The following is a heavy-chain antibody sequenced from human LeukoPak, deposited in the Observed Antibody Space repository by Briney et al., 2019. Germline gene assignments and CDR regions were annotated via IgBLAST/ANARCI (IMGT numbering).Heavy chain of an antibody. Sequence: GGSLGLSCAASGFTFSSYAMSWVRQAPGKGLEWVSAISGSGGSTYYADSVKGRFTISRDNSKNTLYLQMNSLRAEDTAVYYCAKFFSSYYYYGMDVWGQGTTVTVSS. J-gene: IGHJ6*02. V-gene: IGHV3-23*01. D-gene: IGHD3-3*01. CDR3: AKFFSSYYYYGMDV. CDR2: ISGSGGST. CDR1: GFTFSSYA.